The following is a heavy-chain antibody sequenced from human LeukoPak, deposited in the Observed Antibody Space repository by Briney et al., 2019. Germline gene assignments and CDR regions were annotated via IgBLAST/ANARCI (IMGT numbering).Heavy chain of an antibody. CDR3: ARDLDRHNYYDSSGYDAFDI. CDR2: IYYSGST. V-gene: IGHV4-59*12. Sequence: SETLSLTCTVSGGSISSYYWSWIRQPPGKGLEWIGYIYYSGSTYYNPSLKSRVTISVDTSKNQFSLKLSSVTAADTAVYYCARDLDRHNYYDSSGYDAFDIWGQGTMVTVSS. D-gene: IGHD3-22*01. CDR1: GGSISSYY. J-gene: IGHJ3*02.